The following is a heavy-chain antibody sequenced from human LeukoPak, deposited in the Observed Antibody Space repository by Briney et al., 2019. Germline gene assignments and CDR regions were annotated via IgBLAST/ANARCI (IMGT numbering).Heavy chain of an antibody. Sequence: ASVKVSCKASGYTFTSYYMHWVRQAPGQGLEWMGIINPSGGSTSYAQKFQGRVTITADESTSTAYMELSSLRSEDTAVYYCARGWYYYDSSGFFDYWGQGTLVTVSS. D-gene: IGHD3-22*01. CDR1: GYTFTSYY. CDR2: INPSGGST. J-gene: IGHJ4*02. V-gene: IGHV1-46*01. CDR3: ARGWYYYDSSGFFDY.